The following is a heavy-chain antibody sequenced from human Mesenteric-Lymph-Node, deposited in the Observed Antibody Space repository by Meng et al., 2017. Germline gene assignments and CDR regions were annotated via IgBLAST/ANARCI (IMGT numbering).Heavy chain of an antibody. Sequence: QVQLVQSGAEVKKPGASVKVSCKASGYTFTTYYMHWVRQAPGQGLEWMGIINPSSGGTTYAQKFRGRVTMTRDTSTSTVYMELSRLRSDDTAVYYCASEDTAMVFDYWGQGTLVTVSS. CDR3: ASEDTAMVFDY. V-gene: IGHV1-46*01. J-gene: IGHJ4*02. CDR1: GYTFTTYY. D-gene: IGHD5-18*01. CDR2: INPSSGGT.